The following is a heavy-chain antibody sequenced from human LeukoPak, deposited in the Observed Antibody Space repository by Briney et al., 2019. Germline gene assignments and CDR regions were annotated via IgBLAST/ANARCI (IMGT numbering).Heavy chain of an antibody. Sequence: SETLSLTCAVYGGSFSGYYWSWIRHPPGKGLEWIGEINHSGSTNYNPSLKSRVTISVDTSKNQFSLKLSSVTAADTAVYYCARHSGYDPYYFDHWGQGTLVTVSS. CDR3: ARHSGYDPYYFDH. CDR2: INHSGST. V-gene: IGHV4-34*01. D-gene: IGHD5-12*01. CDR1: GGSFSGYY. J-gene: IGHJ4*02.